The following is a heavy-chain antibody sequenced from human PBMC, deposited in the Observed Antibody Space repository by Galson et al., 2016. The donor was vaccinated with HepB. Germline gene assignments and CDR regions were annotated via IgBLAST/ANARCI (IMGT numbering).Heavy chain of an antibody. CDR3: ARDWNCGGGCYPFDK. CDR2: IKDDGSEK. V-gene: IGHV3-7*01. Sequence: LRLSCATSGFNFRSYWMSWIRLAPGKGLERVANIKDDGSEKRYVDSVKGRFSVSRDNAKNSVYLQMNNLRVEDTAIYYCARDWNCGGGCYPFDKWGQGTLVTVSP. J-gene: IGHJ4*02. CDR1: GFNFRSYW. D-gene: IGHD2-21*01.